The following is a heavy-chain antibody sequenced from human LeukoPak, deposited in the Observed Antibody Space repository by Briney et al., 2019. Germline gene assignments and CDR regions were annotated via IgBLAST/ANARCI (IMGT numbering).Heavy chain of an antibody. D-gene: IGHD6-6*01. CDR2: INPNSGNT. J-gene: IGHJ4*02. Sequence: GASVKVSCKASGYTFTGYYMHWVRQAPGQGLEWMGWINPNSGNTGYAQKFQGRVTITRNTSISTAYMELSSLRSEDTAVYYCARGRVMWYSSSSGVGYFDYWGQGTLVTVSS. CDR3: ARGRVMWYSSSSGVGYFDY. CDR1: GYTFTGYY. V-gene: IGHV1-8*03.